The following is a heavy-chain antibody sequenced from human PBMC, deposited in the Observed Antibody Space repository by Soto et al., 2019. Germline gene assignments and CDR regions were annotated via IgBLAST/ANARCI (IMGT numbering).Heavy chain of an antibody. CDR3: ARGLTRFGELTDPCDV. Sequence: QVQLVQSGAEVKNPGASVTVSCKASGYEFDNYGISWVRQAPGQGLEWMGWISGYNGNTNSAENFHGRVTMTRDTSTMIAYMEVKSLRSDDTAVYYCARGLTRFGELTDPCDVWGQGTMVTVSS. CDR2: ISGYNGNT. J-gene: IGHJ3*01. D-gene: IGHD3-10*01. V-gene: IGHV1-18*01. CDR1: GYEFDNYG.